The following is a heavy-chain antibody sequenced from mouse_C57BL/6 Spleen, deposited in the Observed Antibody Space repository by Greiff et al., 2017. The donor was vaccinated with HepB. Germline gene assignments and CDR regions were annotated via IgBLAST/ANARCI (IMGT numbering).Heavy chain of an antibody. CDR1: GYSFTGYY. CDR2: INPSTGGT. J-gene: IGHJ3*01. V-gene: IGHV1-42*01. CDR3: ARYHEGLAY. Sequence: VQLQQSGPELVKPGASVKISCKASGYSFTGYYMNWVKQSPEKSLEWIGEINPSTGGTTYNQKFKAKATLTVDKSSSTAYMHLNGLTSEDSAVYCGARYHEGLAYWGQGTLVTVSA.